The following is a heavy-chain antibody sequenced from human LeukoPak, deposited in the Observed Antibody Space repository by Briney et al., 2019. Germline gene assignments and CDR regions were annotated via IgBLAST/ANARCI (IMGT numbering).Heavy chain of an antibody. D-gene: IGHD2-2*01. Sequence: PGGSLRLSCAASGFTFSSYSMNWVRQAPGKGLEWVSSISSSSGYIYYADSVKGRFTISRDNAKNSLYLQMNSLRAEDTAVYYCARVQIVVVPAAMGAGGDYWGQGTLVTVSS. CDR3: ARVQIVVVPAAMGAGGDY. V-gene: IGHV3-21*01. CDR2: ISSSSGYI. CDR1: GFTFSSYS. J-gene: IGHJ4*02.